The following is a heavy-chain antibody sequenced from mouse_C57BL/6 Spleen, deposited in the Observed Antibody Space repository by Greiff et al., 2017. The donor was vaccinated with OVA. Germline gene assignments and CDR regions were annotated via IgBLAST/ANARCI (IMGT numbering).Heavy chain of an antibody. CDR2: IYPSDSDT. CDR3: AREDYYGSSPLNY. V-gene: IGHV1-61*01. CDR1: GYTFTSYW. Sequence: QVQLQQPGAELVRPGSSVKLSCKASGYTFTSYWMDWVKQRPGQGLEWIGNIYPSDSDTHYNQKFKDKATLTVDKSSSTAYMQLSSLTSEDSSVYYCAREDYYGSSPLNYWGQGTTLTVSS. J-gene: IGHJ2*01. D-gene: IGHD1-1*01.